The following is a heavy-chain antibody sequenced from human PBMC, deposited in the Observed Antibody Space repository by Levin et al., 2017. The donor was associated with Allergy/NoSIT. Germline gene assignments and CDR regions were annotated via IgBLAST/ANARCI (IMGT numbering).Heavy chain of an antibody. J-gene: IGHJ6*02. Sequence: SPTLSLPCTVSGDSISGSYWSWIRQAPGKGLEWIGHIYYSGSTNYNPSFKSRTTLSVDMSRNQFSLKLSSVTAGDTAVYYCARDKIIMLRGDTYYYGMDVWGQGTTVTVSS. CDR2: IYYSGST. CDR1: GDSISGSY. D-gene: IGHD3-10*01. V-gene: IGHV4-59*01. CDR3: ARDKIIMLRGDTYYYGMDV.